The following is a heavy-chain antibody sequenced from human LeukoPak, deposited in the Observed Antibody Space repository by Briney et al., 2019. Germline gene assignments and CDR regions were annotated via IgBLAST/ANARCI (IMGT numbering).Heavy chain of an antibody. V-gene: IGHV3-53*01. CDR2: IYSGGST. CDR3: AKATSPVHSRNWFDS. CDR1: GFTVSSDY. Sequence: GGSLRLSCAASGFTVSSDYMSWVRQAPGKGLEWVSFIYSGGSTYYADSVKGRFTISRDNSKNALYLQMNSLRAEDTAVYYCAKATSPVHSRNWFDSWGQGTLVTVSS. D-gene: IGHD6-13*01. J-gene: IGHJ5*01.